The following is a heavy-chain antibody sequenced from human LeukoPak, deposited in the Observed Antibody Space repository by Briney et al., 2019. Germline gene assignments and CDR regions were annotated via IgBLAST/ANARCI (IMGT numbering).Heavy chain of an antibody. J-gene: IGHJ4*02. CDR1: GFTFSNAW. Sequence: GGSLRLSCAASGFTFSNAWMSWVRQAPGKELEWVGRIKSKTDGGTTDYAAPVKGRFTISRDDSKNTLYLQMNSLKTEDTAVYYCTTEPYYYDSSGYDLYYFDYWGQGTLVTVSS. D-gene: IGHD3-22*01. V-gene: IGHV3-15*01. CDR2: IKSKTDGGTT. CDR3: TTEPYYYDSSGYDLYYFDY.